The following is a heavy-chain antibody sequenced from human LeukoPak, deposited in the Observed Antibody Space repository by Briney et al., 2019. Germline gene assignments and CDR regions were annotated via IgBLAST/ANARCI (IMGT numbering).Heavy chain of an antibody. CDR2: IKQDGSEK. D-gene: IGHD2-21*02. CDR1: GGSFSGYY. J-gene: IGHJ4*02. V-gene: IGHV3-7*01. Sequence: ETLSLTCAVYGGSFSGYYWSWVRQAPGKGLEWVANIKQDGSEKYNVDSVKGRFTISRDNAKNSLYLQMNSLRAEDTAVYYCAREGDGADTYYFDYWGQGTLVTVSS. CDR3: AREGDGADTYYFDY.